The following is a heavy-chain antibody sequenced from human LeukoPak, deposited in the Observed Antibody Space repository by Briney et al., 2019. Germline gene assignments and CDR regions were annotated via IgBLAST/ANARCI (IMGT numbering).Heavy chain of an antibody. D-gene: IGHD6-13*01. Sequence: GGSLRLSCAASGFTFSSYPMNLVRQAPGKGLEWVSAISGTGGGTYYADSVRGRFTISRDNSKNTLYLQMNSLRAEDTAIYYCARIATSSWTDYWGPGTLVTVSS. CDR1: GFTFSSYP. CDR3: ARIATSSWTDY. CDR2: ISGTGGGT. J-gene: IGHJ4*02. V-gene: IGHV3-23*01.